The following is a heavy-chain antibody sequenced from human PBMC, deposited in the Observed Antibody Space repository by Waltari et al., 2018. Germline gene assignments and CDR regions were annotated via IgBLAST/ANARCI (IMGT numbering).Heavy chain of an antibody. CDR2: IYTSGST. CDR3: ARDDSSGWTFDY. CDR1: GGSINSGNYY. Sequence: QVQLQESGPGLVKPSQTLSLTCTVSGGSINSGNYYWNWIRQPAGKGLEWIGRIYTSGSTNYNPSLKSRVTISVDTSKNQFSLKLSSVTAADTAVYYCARDDSSGWTFDYWGQGTLVTVSS. D-gene: IGHD6-19*01. V-gene: IGHV4-61*02. J-gene: IGHJ4*02.